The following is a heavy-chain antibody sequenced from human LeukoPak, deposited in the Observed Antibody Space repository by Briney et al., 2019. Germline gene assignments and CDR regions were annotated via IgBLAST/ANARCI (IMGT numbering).Heavy chain of an antibody. V-gene: IGHV3-33*01. CDR3: ARDIFYSGSYYFDY. J-gene: IGHJ4*02. CDR2: IRYDGASE. Sequence: GGSLRLSCAASGFSFSRYGMHWVRQAPGKGVEWVAGIRYDGASENYADSVRGRVTTSRDNSKNTLYLQMNSMSVEDTAVYYCARDIFYSGSYYFDYWGQGTLVTVSS. D-gene: IGHD1-26*01. CDR1: GFSFSRYG.